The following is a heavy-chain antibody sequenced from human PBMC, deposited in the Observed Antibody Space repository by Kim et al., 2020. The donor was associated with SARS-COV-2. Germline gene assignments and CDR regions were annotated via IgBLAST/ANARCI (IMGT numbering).Heavy chain of an antibody. CDR2: INPSGGST. CDR3: ARTRPDRDFFDY. J-gene: IGHJ4*02. Sequence: ASVKVSCKASGYTFTDYYIHWVRQAPGQGLEWMGVINPSGGSTTYAQKFQGRVTMTRDTSTSTVYMDLSSLRSEDTAVYFCARTRPDRDFFDYWGQGTLLTVSS. D-gene: IGHD2-2*01. CDR1: GYTFTDYY. V-gene: IGHV1-46*01.